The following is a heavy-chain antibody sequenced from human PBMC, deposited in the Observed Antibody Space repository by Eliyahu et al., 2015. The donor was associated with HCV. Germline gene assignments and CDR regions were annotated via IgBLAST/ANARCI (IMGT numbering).Heavy chain of an antibody. V-gene: IGHV3-49*03. D-gene: IGHD2-21*02. CDR3: TRSAYCGGDCYSWSGWFDP. CDR1: GFTXGAYS. J-gene: IGHJ5*02. Sequence: EVQLVESGGGLVQPGRSLRLSCTASGFTXGAYSMSWFRQAPGKGLEWVGFIRSKAYGGTTEYAASVKGRFTISRDDSKSIAYLQMNSLKTEDTAVYYCTRSAYCGGDCYSWSGWFDPWGQGTLVTVSS. CDR2: IRSKAYGGTT.